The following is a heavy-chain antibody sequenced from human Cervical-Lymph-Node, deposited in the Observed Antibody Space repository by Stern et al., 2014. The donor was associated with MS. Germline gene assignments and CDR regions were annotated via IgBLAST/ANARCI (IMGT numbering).Heavy chain of an antibody. Sequence: QLQLQESVPGLVKPAQTLSLTCTVPGGFISGDDYYWNWISQPPGKGLEWIGYIHSRGTTYYNPSLQGRVTMSLDASKNQFSLRLTSVTAADTAMYFCVKSWESGGYPFDSWGQGTLVTVSS. CDR1: GGFISGDDYY. V-gene: IGHV4-30-4*01. J-gene: IGHJ4*02. CDR3: VKSWESGGYPFDS. D-gene: IGHD2-15*01. CDR2: IHSRGTT.